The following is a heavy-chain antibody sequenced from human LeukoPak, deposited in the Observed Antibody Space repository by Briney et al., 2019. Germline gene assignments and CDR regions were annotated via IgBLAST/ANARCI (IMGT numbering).Heavy chain of an antibody. J-gene: IGHJ4*02. CDR2: ISAYNGNT. CDR1: GYTFTSYG. V-gene: IGHV1-18*01. D-gene: IGHD3-22*01. CDR3: ARGPHYYYDSSGYYSGFNFDY. Sequence: GASVKVSCKASGYTFTSYGISWVRQAPGQGLEWMGWISAYNGNTNYAQKLQGRVTMTTDTSTSTAYMELRSLRSDDTAVYYCARGPHYYYDSSGYYSGFNFDYWGQGTLVTVSS.